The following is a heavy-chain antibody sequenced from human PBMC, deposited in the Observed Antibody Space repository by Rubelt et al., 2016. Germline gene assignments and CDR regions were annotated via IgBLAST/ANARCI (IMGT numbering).Heavy chain of an antibody. CDR1: GGSISSYY. V-gene: IGHV4-59*01. CDR2: IYYSGST. Sequence: QVQLQESGPGLVKPSETLSLTCTVSGGSISSYYWSWIRQPPGKGLEWIGNIYYSGSTNYNPSLKSRVTISVEKSKNQFSLKLTAVIAADTAVYDCARGVSTSWTCWFDPWGQGTLVTVSS. J-gene: IGHJ5*02. CDR3: ARGVSTSWTCWFDP. D-gene: IGHD3/OR15-3a*01.